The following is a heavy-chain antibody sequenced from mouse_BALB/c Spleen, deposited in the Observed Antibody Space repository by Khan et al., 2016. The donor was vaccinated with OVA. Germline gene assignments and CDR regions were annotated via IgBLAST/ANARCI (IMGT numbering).Heavy chain of an antibody. CDR3: ARVDGGDFDY. D-gene: IGHD2-3*01. CDR1: GYSITSDYA. J-gene: IGHJ2*01. CDR2: ISYSGNT. V-gene: IGHV3-2*02. Sequence: EVQLQESGPGLVKPSQSLSLTCTVTGYSITSDYAWNWIRQFPGNKLEWMGFISYSGNTNYNPSPKSRISITRDTSKNQFFLQLNSVTTEDTATYYCARVDGGDFDYWGQGTTLTVSS.